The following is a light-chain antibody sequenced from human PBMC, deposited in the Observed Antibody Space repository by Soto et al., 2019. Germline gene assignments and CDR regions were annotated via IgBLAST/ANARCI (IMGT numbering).Light chain of an antibody. CDR3: AAWDDTLNGWV. V-gene: IGLV1-44*01. CDR1: SSNIGSKT. Sequence: QSVLTQPPSASGTPGQRVTISRSGSSSNIGSKTVNWYQQLPGTAPKVLIYSNNQRPSGVPDRFSGSKSGTSGSLAISGLQSEDEADYYCAAWDDTLNGWVFGGGTKVTVL. J-gene: IGLJ3*02. CDR2: SNN.